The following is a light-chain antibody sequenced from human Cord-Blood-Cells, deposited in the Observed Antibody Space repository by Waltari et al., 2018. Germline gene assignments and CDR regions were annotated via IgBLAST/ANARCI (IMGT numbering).Light chain of an antibody. J-gene: IGLJ3*02. V-gene: IGLV2-23*02. CDR1: RSDVGCYNL. CDR3: CSYAGSSTWV. Sequence: QSALTQPPSVSGSPGQSITISCTGTRSDVGCYNLVSWYQQHPGKAPKLMIYEVSKRPSGVSNRFSGSKSGNTASLTISGLQAEDEADYYCCSYAGSSTWVFGGGTKLTVL. CDR2: EVS.